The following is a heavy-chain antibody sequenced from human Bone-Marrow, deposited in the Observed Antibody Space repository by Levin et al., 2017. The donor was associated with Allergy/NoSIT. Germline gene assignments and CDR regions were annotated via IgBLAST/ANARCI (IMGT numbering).Heavy chain of an antibody. J-gene: IGHJ4*02. Sequence: GGSLRLSCAASGFTFSSYWMSWVRQAPGKGLEWVANIKQDGSEKYYVDSVKGRFTISRDNAKNSLYLQMNSLRAEDTAVYYCARGSIRRITMVQGVMGYWGQGTLVTVSS. CDR2: IKQDGSEK. CDR3: ARGSIRRITMVQGVMGY. D-gene: IGHD3-10*01. V-gene: IGHV3-7*03. CDR1: GFTFSSYW.